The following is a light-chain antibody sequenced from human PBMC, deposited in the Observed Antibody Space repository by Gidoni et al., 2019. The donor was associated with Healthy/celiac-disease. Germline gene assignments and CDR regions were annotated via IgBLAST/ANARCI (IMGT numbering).Light chain of an antibody. CDR3: QKSYSTLWT. Sequence: DIQMTQSPSSLAASVGDRVTITCRASQSISCYLTWYQQKPGKAPKLLIYAASSLQSGVPSRFSGSGSGTDLTLTISSLQPEDFATYYWQKSYSTLWTFGQGTKVEIK. J-gene: IGKJ1*01. CDR2: AAS. V-gene: IGKV1-39*01. CDR1: QSISCY.